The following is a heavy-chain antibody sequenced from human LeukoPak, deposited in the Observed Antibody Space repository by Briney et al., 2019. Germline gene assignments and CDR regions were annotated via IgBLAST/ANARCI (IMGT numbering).Heavy chain of an antibody. J-gene: IGHJ4*02. CDR2: INSDGSSI. Sequence: GGSLRLSCAASGFTLSSYWMHWVRQAPGKGLVWVSSINSDGSSISYADSVKGRFTISRDNAKNTLYLQMNSLRAEDTAVYYCARAGSSGWDYWGQGTLVTVSS. CDR3: ARAGSSGWDY. D-gene: IGHD6-19*01. CDR1: GFTLSSYW. V-gene: IGHV3-74*01.